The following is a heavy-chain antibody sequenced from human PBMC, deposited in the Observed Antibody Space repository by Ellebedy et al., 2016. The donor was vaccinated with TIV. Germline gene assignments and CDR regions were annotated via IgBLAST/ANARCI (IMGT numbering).Heavy chain of an antibody. CDR1: GGTFSSYA. CDR3: ARTYYYDSSGYYSRFDY. V-gene: IGHV1-69*04. J-gene: IGHJ4*02. D-gene: IGHD3-22*01. Sequence: SVKVSCXASGGTFSSYAISWVRQAPGQGLEWMGRIIPILGIANYAQKFQGRVTITADKSTSTAYMELSSLRSEDTAVYYCARTYYYDSSGYYSRFDYWGQGTLVTVSS. CDR2: IIPILGIA.